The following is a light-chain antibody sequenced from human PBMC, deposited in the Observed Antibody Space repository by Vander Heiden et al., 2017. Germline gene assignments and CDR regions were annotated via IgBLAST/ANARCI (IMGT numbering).Light chain of an antibody. CDR3: QQYGSSPST. CDR1: QSVSSSY. J-gene: IGKJ3*01. V-gene: IGKV3-20*01. CDR2: GAS. Sequence: EIVLTQSPGTLSLSPGERATLSCRASQSVSSSYLAWYQQKPGQAPRLLIYGASSRATGIPDRFNGSGSGTDFTLTISRLEPEDFAVYYCQQYGSSPSTFGPGTKVDIK.